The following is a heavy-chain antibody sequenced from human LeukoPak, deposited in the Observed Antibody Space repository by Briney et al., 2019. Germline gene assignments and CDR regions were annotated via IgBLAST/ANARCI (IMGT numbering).Heavy chain of an antibody. D-gene: IGHD3-16*01. Sequence: PGGSLRLSCAASGFTFSSYWMTWVRQAPGKGLEWVANIKQDGSEKYDVDSVKGRFTISRDNAKNSLYLQMNSLRAEDTAVYYCARDQRGERTDYWGQGTLVTVSS. CDR3: ARDQRGERTDY. CDR2: IKQDGSEK. J-gene: IGHJ4*02. V-gene: IGHV3-7*01. CDR1: GFTFSSYW.